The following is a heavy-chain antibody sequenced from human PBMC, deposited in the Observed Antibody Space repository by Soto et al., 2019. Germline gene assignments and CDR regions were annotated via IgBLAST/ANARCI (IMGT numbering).Heavy chain of an antibody. Sequence: PGGSLRLSCAASGFTFSSYGMHWVRQAPGKGLEWVAVIWYDGSNKYYADSVKGRFTISRDNSKNTLYLQMNSLRAEDTAVYYCARGSSPPRPYYFDYWGQGTLVTVSS. CDR3: ARGSSPPRPYYFDY. J-gene: IGHJ4*02. V-gene: IGHV3-33*01. CDR1: GFTFSSYG. CDR2: IWYDGSNK. D-gene: IGHD6-6*01.